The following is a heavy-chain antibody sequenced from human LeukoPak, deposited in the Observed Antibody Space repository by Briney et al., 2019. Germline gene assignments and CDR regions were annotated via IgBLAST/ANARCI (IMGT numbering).Heavy chain of an antibody. J-gene: IGHJ4*02. D-gene: IGHD6-6*01. CDR1: GGSISSSNW. Sequence: PSETLSLTCAVSGGSISSSNWWSWVRQPPGKGLEWVANMNQNGGEKYYVDSVKGRFTISRDNAKNSLYLQMNSLRAEDTAVYYCARVGSTSQGAEDYWGQGTLVTVSS. CDR3: ARVGSTSQGAEDY. V-gene: IGHV3-7*03. CDR2: MNQNGGEK.